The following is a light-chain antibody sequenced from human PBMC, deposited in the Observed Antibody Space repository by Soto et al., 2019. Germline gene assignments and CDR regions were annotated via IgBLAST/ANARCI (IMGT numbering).Light chain of an antibody. V-gene: IGKV3-15*01. Sequence: EIVMTQSPDTLCSSLGERATLTCRASQSVSSDLAWYQHKPGQAPRLLTHGASTRDTGIPARFSGVGSGTEFTLTISSLQSEDFAVYYCQQYNKWPQTFGQGTRLEI. J-gene: IGKJ5*01. CDR1: QSVSSD. CDR2: GAS. CDR3: QQYNKWPQT.